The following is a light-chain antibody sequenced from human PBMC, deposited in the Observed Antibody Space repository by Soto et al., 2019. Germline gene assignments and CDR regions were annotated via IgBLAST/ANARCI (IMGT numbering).Light chain of an antibody. CDR1: QTISSW. J-gene: IGKJ1*01. CDR2: KAS. Sequence: DIQMTQSPSTLSGSVGDRVTITCRASQTISSWLAWYQQKPGKAPKLLIYKASTLKSGVPSRFSGSGSGTEFTLTISRLQPDDFATYYCQQYSTYSRTFGQGTKVDIK. CDR3: QQYSTYSRT. V-gene: IGKV1-5*03.